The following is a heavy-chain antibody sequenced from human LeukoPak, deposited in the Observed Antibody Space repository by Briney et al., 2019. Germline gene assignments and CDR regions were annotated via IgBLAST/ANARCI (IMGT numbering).Heavy chain of an antibody. J-gene: IGHJ3*02. CDR1: GGSISSGDYY. CDR3: ARLVKDSGYDWLDAFDI. Sequence: SQTLSLTCTVSGGSISSGDYYWGWIRQPPGKGLEWIGYIYYSGSTYYNPSLKSRVTISVDTPKNQFSLKLSSVTAADTAVYYCARLVKDSGYDWLDAFDIWGQGTMVTVSS. V-gene: IGHV4-30-4*08. D-gene: IGHD5-12*01. CDR2: IYYSGST.